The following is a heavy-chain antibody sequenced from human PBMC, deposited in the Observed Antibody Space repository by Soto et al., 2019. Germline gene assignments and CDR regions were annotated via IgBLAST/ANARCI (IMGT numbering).Heavy chain of an antibody. D-gene: IGHD7-27*01. V-gene: IGHV4-59*03. Sequence: QVHLQESGPGLVKPSETLSLTCTVSGGSINNHYWSWIRQPPGKGLEWIGYIYYTGSTNYNPSPRTRVTVSGDASKDRCSLKRLALTAAERAIFFCACANWYLDFWAQESLVTVSS. J-gene: IGHJ4*02. CDR3: ACANWYLDF. CDR2: IYYTGST. CDR1: GGSINNHY.